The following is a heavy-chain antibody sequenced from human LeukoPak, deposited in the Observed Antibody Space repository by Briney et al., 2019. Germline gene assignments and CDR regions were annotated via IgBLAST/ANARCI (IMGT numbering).Heavy chain of an antibody. V-gene: IGHV4-39*07. Sequence: SETLSLTCTVSGGSISSSSYYWGWIRQPPGKGLEWIGSIYYSGSTYYNPSLKSRVTISVDTSKNQFSLKLSSVTAADTAVYYCARISLGGLLWFGELDWFDPWGQGTLVTVSS. D-gene: IGHD3-10*01. J-gene: IGHJ5*02. CDR2: IYYSGST. CDR1: GGSISSSSYY. CDR3: ARISLGGLLWFGELDWFDP.